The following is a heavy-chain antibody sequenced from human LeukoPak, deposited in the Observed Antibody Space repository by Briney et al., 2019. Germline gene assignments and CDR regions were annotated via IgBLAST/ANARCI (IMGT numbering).Heavy chain of an antibody. V-gene: IGHV4-4*07. Sequence: PSETLSLTCTVSGGSISSYYWSWIRQPAGKGLEWIGRIYTSGSTNYNPSLKSRVTMSVDTSKNQFSLKLSSVTAADTAVYYCARGRGRGYSSSSGFDYWSQGTLVTVSS. CDR3: ARGRGRGYSSSSGFDY. J-gene: IGHJ4*02. CDR2: IYTSGST. CDR1: GGSISSYY. D-gene: IGHD6-6*01.